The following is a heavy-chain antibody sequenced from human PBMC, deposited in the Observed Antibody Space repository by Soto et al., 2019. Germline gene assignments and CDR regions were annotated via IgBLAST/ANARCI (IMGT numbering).Heavy chain of an antibody. D-gene: IGHD6-19*01. V-gene: IGHV3-15*01. CDR3: TTDPEGIFIAVAGL. Sequence: PGGSLRLSCAASGFTFSNAWMSWVRQAPGKGLEWVGRIKSKTDGGTTDYAAPVKGRFTISRDDSKNTLYLQMNSLKTEDTAVYYCTTDPEGIFIAVAGLWGQGTLVTVSS. J-gene: IGHJ4*02. CDR1: GFTFSNAW. CDR2: IKSKTDGGTT.